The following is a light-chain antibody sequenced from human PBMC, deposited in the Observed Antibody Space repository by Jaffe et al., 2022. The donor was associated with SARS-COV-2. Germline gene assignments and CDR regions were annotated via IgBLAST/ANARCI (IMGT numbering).Light chain of an antibody. V-gene: IGKV1-17*01. Sequence: DIQMTQSPSYLSASVGDTVTITCRASQGVSNDLGWYQQIPGKAPKRLIYAASSLHSGVPSRFSGSGSGTEFTLTITSLQPEDFATYSCLQHNSYPFTFGPGTKVDIK. CDR2: AAS. CDR1: QGVSND. J-gene: IGKJ3*01. CDR3: LQHNSYPFT.